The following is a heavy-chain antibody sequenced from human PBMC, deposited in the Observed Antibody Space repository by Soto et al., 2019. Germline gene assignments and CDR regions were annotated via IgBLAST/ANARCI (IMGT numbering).Heavy chain of an antibody. J-gene: IGHJ4*02. CDR1: GGSISSYY. V-gene: IGHV4-59*08. CDR2: IYYSGST. CDR3: ARGYGDLWLDYFDY. Sequence: SETLSLTCTGSGGSISSYYWSWIRQPPGKGLEWIGYIYYSGSTNYNPSLKSRVTISVDTSKNQFSLKLSSVTAADTAVYYCARGYGDLWLDYFDYWGQGTRVTVS. D-gene: IGHD4-17*01.